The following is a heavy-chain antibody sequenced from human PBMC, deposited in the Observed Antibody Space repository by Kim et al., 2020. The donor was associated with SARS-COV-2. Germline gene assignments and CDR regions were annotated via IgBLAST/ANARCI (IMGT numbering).Heavy chain of an antibody. Sequence: NPSPKSRGTISVDTSKDQVSLKLSSVTAADTAVYYCARGKEQLWDWYFDLWGRGTLVTVSS. CDR3: ARGKEQLWDWYFDL. D-gene: IGHD6-13*01. V-gene: IGHV4-59*09. J-gene: IGHJ2*01.